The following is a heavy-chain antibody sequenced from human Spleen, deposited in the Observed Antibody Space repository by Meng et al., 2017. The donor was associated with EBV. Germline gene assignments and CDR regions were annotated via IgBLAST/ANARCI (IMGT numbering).Heavy chain of an antibody. CDR3: ARRVDS. V-gene: IGHV3-53*01. CDR2: IYSGGST. Sequence: EVQLGDPVGGVIQPGGSLGPSCAASGFPVSSSYMSWVRQAPGQGLECVSLIYSGGSTYYADSVKGRFTISRDNSKNTLYLQMNSLRAEDTAVYYCARRVDSWGQGTLVTVSS. CDR1: GFPVSSSY. J-gene: IGHJ4*02.